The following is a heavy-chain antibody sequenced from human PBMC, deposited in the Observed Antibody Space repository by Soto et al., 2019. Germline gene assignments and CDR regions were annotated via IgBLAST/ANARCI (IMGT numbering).Heavy chain of an antibody. CDR3: AREGIPGRGGFLDY. D-gene: IGHD5-12*01. CDR1: GFTFSDYY. Sequence: PGGSLRLSCAASGFTFSDYYMSWIRQAPGKGLEWISFISSSTSYTNYADSAKGRFTISRDNAKNSLYLQMNSLRAEDTAVYYCAREGIPGRGGFLDYWGRGTLVTVSS. V-gene: IGHV3-11*05. J-gene: IGHJ4*02. CDR2: ISSSTSYT.